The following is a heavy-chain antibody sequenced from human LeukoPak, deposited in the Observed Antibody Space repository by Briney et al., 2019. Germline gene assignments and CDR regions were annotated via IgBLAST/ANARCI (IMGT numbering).Heavy chain of an antibody. CDR3: ARGVRGYSRGSRFDS. V-gene: IGHV3-11*04. CDR2: ISTSGTTI. D-gene: IGHD5-18*01. CDR1: GFTFNDYY. Sequence: GGSLRLSCAASGFTFNDYYMTWIRQAPGKGLECVSYISTSGTTIYYADSVKGRFTISRDNAKNSLYLQMNSPRDEDTAVYYCARGVRGYSRGSRFDSWGQGTLVTVSS. J-gene: IGHJ4*02.